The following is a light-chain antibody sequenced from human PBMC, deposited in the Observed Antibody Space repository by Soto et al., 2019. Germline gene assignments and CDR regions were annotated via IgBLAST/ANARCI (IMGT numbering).Light chain of an antibody. CDR1: QSVSSY. CDR3: QQRTDWPMT. Sequence: EIVLTQSPATLSLSPGERATLSCRASQSVSSYLAWYQQRPGQAPRLLIYGASNRATGIPARFSGSGSGTDFTLTISSLVAEDFAVYYCQQRTDWPMTFRQAPRLEIK. CDR2: GAS. J-gene: IGKJ5*01. V-gene: IGKV3-11*01.